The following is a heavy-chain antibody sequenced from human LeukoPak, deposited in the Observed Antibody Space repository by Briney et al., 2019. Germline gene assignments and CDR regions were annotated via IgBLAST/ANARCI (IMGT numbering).Heavy chain of an antibody. D-gene: IGHD4/OR15-4a*01. CDR3: AGWNAHYHFFDY. CDR1: NGSLSEYY. J-gene: IGHJ4*02. Sequence: KPSETLSLTCAVYNGSLSEYYWSWIRQPPGKGLEWIGEINHSGSTTYNLSLQSRVTMSVDTSKNQFSLEVSSVTAADTAVYYCAGWNAHYHFFDYWVPGIPLTVSS. V-gene: IGHV4-34*01. CDR2: INHSGST.